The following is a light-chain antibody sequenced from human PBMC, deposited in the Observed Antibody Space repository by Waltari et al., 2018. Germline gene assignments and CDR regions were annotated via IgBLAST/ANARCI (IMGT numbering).Light chain of an antibody. CDR2: DDS. CDR3: QVWDSSGDLLVI. J-gene: IGLJ2*01. CDR1: NIEAKS. Sequence: SYVLTQPHSVSVAPGQTARITCGGDNIEAKSVHWYQQKPGQAPVVVVFDDSDRPSGIPERFSGANSGNTATLTIGRVEGGDAADYFCQVWDSSGDLLVIFGGGTKLTVL. V-gene: IGLV3-21*02.